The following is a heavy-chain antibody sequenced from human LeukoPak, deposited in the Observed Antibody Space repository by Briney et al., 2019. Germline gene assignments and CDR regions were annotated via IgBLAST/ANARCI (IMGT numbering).Heavy chain of an antibody. V-gene: IGHV3-20*04. CDR1: GFTFDDDG. J-gene: IGHJ4*02. CDR3: ARVSVDYVWGSYRRTLDY. Sequence: GGSLRLSCAASGFTFDDDGMSWVRQAPGKGLEWVSGINWNGGSTGYADSVKGRFTISRDNAQNSLYLQMNSLRAEDTALYYCARVSVDYVWGSYRRTLDYWGQGTLVTVSS. D-gene: IGHD3-16*02. CDR2: INWNGGST.